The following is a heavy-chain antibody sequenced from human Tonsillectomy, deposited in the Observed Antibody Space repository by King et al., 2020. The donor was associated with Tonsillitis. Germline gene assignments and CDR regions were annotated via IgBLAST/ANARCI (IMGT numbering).Heavy chain of an antibody. D-gene: IGHD6-19*01. CDR3: ARPLAGTWADDYYGMDV. J-gene: IGHJ6*02. V-gene: IGHV5-51*01. CDR2: IYPGDSDT. Sequence: VQLVESGAEVKKPGESLKISCTGSGYSFTSYWIGWVRQMPGKGLEWMGIIYPGDSDTRYSPSFQGQVTISADQSISTAYLQWSSLKASDTAMYYCARPLAGTWADDYYGMDVWGQGTTVTVSS. CDR1: GYSFTSYW.